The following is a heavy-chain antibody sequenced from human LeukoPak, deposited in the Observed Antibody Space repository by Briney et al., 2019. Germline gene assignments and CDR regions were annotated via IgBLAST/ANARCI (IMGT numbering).Heavy chain of an antibody. J-gene: IGHJ4*02. D-gene: IGHD2-21*01. CDR1: GFSLSTTGVG. CDR2: IYWNDDK. Sequence: GSGPTLVNPTQTLTLTCTFSGFSLSTTGVGVAWIRQPPGKALEWLSLIYWNDDKRYSPSLKSRLTITKDTSKNQVVLTMTNMDPVDTATYYCAHRTLYCSTALGTSDFWGQGILVTVSS. V-gene: IGHV2-5*01. CDR3: AHRTLYCSTALGTSDF.